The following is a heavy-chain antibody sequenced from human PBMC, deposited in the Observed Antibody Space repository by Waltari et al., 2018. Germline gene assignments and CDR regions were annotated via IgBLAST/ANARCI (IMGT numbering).Heavy chain of an antibody. CDR2: IYTSGST. Sequence: QVQLQESGPGLVKPSETLSLTCTVSGGSISDYYWTWIRQPAGKGLEWIGRIYTSGSTNYNPPLKSRVAMSVDPSKNQFSLILTSVTAADTAIYYCARDLEASRIDPWGQGMLVTVSS. CDR1: GGSISDYY. CDR3: ARDLEASRIDP. V-gene: IGHV4-4*07. D-gene: IGHD2-21*01. J-gene: IGHJ5*02.